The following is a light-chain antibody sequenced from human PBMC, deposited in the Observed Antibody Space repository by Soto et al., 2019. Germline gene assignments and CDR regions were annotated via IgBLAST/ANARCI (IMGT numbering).Light chain of an antibody. J-gene: IGKJ4*01. Sequence: EVVMTQSPATLSVSPGERATLSCRASQSVSSNLAWYQQKPGQAPRLLMYGASTRATGIPARFSGSGSGTEFTLPISSLQSEDFAIYYCQQYNPWLSFGGGTKVEIK. CDR2: GAS. V-gene: IGKV3-15*01. CDR3: QQYNPWLS. CDR1: QSVSSN.